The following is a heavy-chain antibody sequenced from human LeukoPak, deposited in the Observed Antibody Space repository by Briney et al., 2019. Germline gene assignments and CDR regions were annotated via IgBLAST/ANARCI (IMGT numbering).Heavy chain of an antibody. V-gene: IGHV3-7*01. Sequence: GGSLRLSCAASGFTFSNYWMRWVRQAPGKGLEWVADIEQDGGEKYYVDSVKGRFTISRDNAKNSLYLQMNSLRAEDTAIYYCARGGYDWGQGTLVTVSS. J-gene: IGHJ4*02. D-gene: IGHD5-12*01. CDR2: IEQDGGEK. CDR1: GFTFSNYW. CDR3: ARGGYD.